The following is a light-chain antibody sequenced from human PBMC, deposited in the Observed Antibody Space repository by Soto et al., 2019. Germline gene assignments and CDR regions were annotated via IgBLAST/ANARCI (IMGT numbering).Light chain of an antibody. CDR1: QSVSSN. J-gene: IGKJ4*01. V-gene: IGKV3-15*01. CDR2: GAS. Sequence: EIVMTQSPATLSLSPGERATLSCRASQSVSSNLAWYQQKPGQAPRLLLYGASTRATGIPARFSGSASGTEFTLTISSLQSEDFAVYYCQQYNKWPPPLPFGGGTKVEIK. CDR3: QQYNKWPPPLP.